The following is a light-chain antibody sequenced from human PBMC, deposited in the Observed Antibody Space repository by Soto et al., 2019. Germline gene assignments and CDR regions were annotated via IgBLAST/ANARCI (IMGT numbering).Light chain of an antibody. V-gene: IGKV3-15*01. CDR2: SAY. Sequence: VMTQSPATLSVSPGERATLSWRASQSVSRNLAWYQHKPGQAPRLLIYSAYARATGIPARFSGTGSGTEFTPTISSLQSEDFAVYYCQQYDNWPPWTFGQGTQVDI. CDR1: QSVSRN. J-gene: IGKJ1*01. CDR3: QQYDNWPPWT.